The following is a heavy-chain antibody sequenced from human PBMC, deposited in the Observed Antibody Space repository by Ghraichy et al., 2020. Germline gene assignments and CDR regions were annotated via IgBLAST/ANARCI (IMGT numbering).Heavy chain of an antibody. Sequence: SLTCTVSGGSVSSGSYYWSWIRQPPGKGLEWIGYIYYSGSTNYNPSLKSRVTISVDTSKNQFSLKLSSVTAADTAVYYCATIGRDGYNFGYWGQGTLVTVSS. J-gene: IGHJ4*02. CDR1: GGSVSSGSYY. CDR2: IYYSGST. D-gene: IGHD5-24*01. V-gene: IGHV4-61*01. CDR3: ATIGRDGYNFGY.